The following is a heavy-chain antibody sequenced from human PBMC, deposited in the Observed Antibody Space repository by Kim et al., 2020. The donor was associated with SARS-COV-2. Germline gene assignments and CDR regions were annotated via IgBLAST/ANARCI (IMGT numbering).Heavy chain of an antibody. CDR1: GGSISSSSYY. J-gene: IGHJ5*02. CDR2: IYYSGST. Sequence: SETLSLTCTVSGGSISSSSYYWGWIRQPPGKGLEWIGSIYYSGSTYYNPSLKSRVTISVDTSKNQFSLKLSSVTAADTAVYYCARDWGYYYDSSGYNWFDPWGQGTLVTVSS. V-gene: IGHV4-39*07. CDR3: ARDWGYYYDSSGYNWFDP. D-gene: IGHD3-22*01.